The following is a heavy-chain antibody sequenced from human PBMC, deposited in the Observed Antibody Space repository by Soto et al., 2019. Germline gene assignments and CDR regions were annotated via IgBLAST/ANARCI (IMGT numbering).Heavy chain of an antibody. D-gene: IGHD4-17*01. CDR3: ARDSNTLTTVTTNWFDP. J-gene: IGHJ5*02. CDR1: GYTFTSYA. CDR2: INAGNGNT. Sequence: GASVKVSCKASGYTFTSYAMHWVRQAPGQRLEWMGWINAGNGNTKYSQKFQGRVTITRDTSASTAYMELSSLRSEDTAVYYCARDSNTLTTVTTNWFDPWGQGTLVTVSS. V-gene: IGHV1-3*01.